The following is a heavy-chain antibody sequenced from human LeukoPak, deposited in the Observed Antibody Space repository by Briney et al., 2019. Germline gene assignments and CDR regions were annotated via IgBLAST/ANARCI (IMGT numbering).Heavy chain of an antibody. D-gene: IGHD1/OR15-1a*01. J-gene: IGHJ6*03. CDR3: ARVTTYYYYMDV. CDR1: GFTFSSYS. CDR2: ISSSSSTI. V-gene: IGHV3-48*01. Sequence: GGSLRLSCAASGFTFSSYSMSWVRQAPGKGLEWVSYISSSSSTIYYADSVKGRFTISRDNAKNSLYLQMNNLRAEDTAVYYCARVTTYYYYMDVWGKGTTVPVSS.